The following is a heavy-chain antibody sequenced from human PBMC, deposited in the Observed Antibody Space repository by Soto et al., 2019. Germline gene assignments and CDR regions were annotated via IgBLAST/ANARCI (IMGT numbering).Heavy chain of an antibody. J-gene: IGHJ6*03. CDR2: IYSGGCT. D-gene: IGHD5-18*01. V-gene: IGHV3-66*01. CDR3: ASSVDTAMVNYYYYYMDV. CDR1: GFTVSSNY. Sequence: GGSLRLSCAASGFTVSSNYMSWVRQAPGKGLEWVSVIYSGGCTYYADSVKGRFTNSRDNSKNTLYLQMNSLRAEETAVYYCASSVDTAMVNYYYYYMDVWGKGTTVTVSS.